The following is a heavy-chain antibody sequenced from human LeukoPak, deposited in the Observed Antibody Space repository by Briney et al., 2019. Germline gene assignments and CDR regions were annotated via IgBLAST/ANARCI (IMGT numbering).Heavy chain of an antibody. J-gene: IGHJ6*03. CDR1: GYIFSSYD. Sequence: ASVKVSCKASGYIFSSYDINWVRQASGQGLEWMGWMNPNSANTGYAQKFQGRVTITKDPSISTYYMELSSLRSEDTAVYYCARDSYYDFWSGYPRYYYMDVWGKGTTVTVSS. CDR2: MNPNSANT. D-gene: IGHD3-3*01. V-gene: IGHV1-8*03. CDR3: ARDSYYDFWSGYPRYYYMDV.